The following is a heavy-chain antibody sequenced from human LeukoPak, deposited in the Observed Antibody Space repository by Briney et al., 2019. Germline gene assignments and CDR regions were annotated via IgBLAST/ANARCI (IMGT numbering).Heavy chain of an antibody. J-gene: IGHJ4*02. CDR2: IKEDGTET. D-gene: IGHD2-2*01. CDR1: GFMFSSNW. V-gene: IGHV3-7*01. Sequence: GGSLRLSCAASGFMFSSNWMSWVRLAPGKGLEWVANIKEDGTETYYVDSVKGRFTISRDNAKNSLYLQMNSLRAEDTAVYYCSCSNTNYWGQGTLAIVSS. CDR3: SCSNTNY.